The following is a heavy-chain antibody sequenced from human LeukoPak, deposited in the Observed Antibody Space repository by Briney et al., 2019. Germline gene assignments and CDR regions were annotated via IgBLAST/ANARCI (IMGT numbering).Heavy chain of an antibody. Sequence: ASVKVSCKGSGYTFTDYYMHWVQQAPGKGLEWMGLVDPEDGETIYAEKFQGRVTITADTSTDTTYMELSSLRSEDTAVYYCATASGYCSSTSCNKNWFDPWGQGTLVTVSS. CDR1: GYTFTDYY. D-gene: IGHD2-2*02. CDR2: VDPEDGET. J-gene: IGHJ5*02. V-gene: IGHV1-69-2*01. CDR3: ATASGYCSSTSCNKNWFDP.